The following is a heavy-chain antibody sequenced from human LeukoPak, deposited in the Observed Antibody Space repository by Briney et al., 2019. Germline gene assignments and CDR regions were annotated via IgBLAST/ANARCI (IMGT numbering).Heavy chain of an antibody. V-gene: IGHV3-9*01. CDR3: AKGNDYVWGSFRFDY. Sequence: GRSLRVSRAAPGSTLYDYSMHWVPQTPGKGLGGGSGICWSSGSIGYADSVKGRFTISRDNAKNSLYLQMNSLRAEDTALYYCAKGNDYVWGSFRFDYWGQGTLVTVSS. CDR1: GSTLYDYS. D-gene: IGHD3-16*02. CDR2: ICWSSGSI. J-gene: IGHJ4*02.